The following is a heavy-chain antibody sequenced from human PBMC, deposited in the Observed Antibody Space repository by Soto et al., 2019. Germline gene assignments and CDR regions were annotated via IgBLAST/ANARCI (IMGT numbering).Heavy chain of an antibody. CDR2: INPSGGST. V-gene: IGHV1-46*01. CDR1: GYTFTTYN. CDR3: ARVVVPTTVTTSNWFDP. D-gene: IGHD4-17*01. Sequence: ASVKVSCKASGYTFTTYNMHWVRQAPGRGLEWMGIINPSGGSTNYAQRFQGRVTMTSDASTSTVYMELSSLRTDDTAVYYCARVVVPTTVTTSNWFDPWGQGTLVTVSS. J-gene: IGHJ5*02.